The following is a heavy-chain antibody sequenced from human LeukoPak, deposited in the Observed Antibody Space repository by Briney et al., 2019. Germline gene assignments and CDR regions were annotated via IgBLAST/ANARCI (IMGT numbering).Heavy chain of an antibody. Sequence: SETLSLTCAVYGGSFSGYYWGWIRQPPGKGLDWIGSVYYGGSTYYNPSLKSRVTISVDTSKNQFSLKLNSVTAADTAVYYCARRSSGYPYYFDYWGQGTLVTVSS. V-gene: IGHV4-39*01. J-gene: IGHJ4*02. CDR3: ARRSSGYPYYFDY. CDR1: GGSFSGYY. D-gene: IGHD3-22*01. CDR2: VYYGGST.